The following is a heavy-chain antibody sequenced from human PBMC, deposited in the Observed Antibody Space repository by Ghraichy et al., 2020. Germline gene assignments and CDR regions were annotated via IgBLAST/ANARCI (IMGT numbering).Heavy chain of an antibody. J-gene: IGHJ4*02. D-gene: IGHD6-19*01. V-gene: IGHV3-30*18. Sequence: GASLRLSCAASGFTFSSYGMHWVRQAPGKGLEWVAVISYDGSNKYYADSVKGRFTISRDNSKNTLYLQMNSLRAEDTAVYYCAKEMQWLVGIYYFDYWGQGTLVTVSS. CDR3: AKEMQWLVGIYYFDY. CDR1: GFTFSSYG. CDR2: ISYDGSNK.